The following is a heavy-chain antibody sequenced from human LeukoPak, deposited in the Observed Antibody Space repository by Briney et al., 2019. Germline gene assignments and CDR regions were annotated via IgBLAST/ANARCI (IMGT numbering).Heavy chain of an antibody. D-gene: IGHD2-15*01. J-gene: IGHJ3*02. Sequence: GGSLRLSCAASGFTFSSYAMSWVRQAPGKGLEWVSVISGSGGGTNYADSVKGRFTISRDNSKNSLYLQMNSLRAEDTAVYYCARMGVIVVGRTLNAFDIWGQGTMVTVSS. V-gene: IGHV3-23*01. CDR1: GFTFSSYA. CDR2: ISGSGGGT. CDR3: ARMGVIVVGRTLNAFDI.